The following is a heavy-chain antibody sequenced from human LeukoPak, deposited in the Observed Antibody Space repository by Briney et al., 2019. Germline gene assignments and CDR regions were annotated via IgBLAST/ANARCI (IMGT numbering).Heavy chain of an antibody. CDR1: GGTFRCYV. CDR2: INPSGGST. D-gene: IGHD3-22*01. J-gene: IGHJ5*02. V-gene: IGHV1-46*01. Sequence: ASVKVSCKASGGTFRCYVIKEVRQAPGQGLEWMGIINPSGGSTSYAQKFQGRVTMTRDTSTSTVYMELSSLRSEDTAVYYCARDLVDYYDSSGSTVVDHWGQGTLVTVSS. CDR3: ARDLVDYYDSSGSTVVDH.